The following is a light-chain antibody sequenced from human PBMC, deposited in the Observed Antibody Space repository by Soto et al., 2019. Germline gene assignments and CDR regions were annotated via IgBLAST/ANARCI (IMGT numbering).Light chain of an antibody. Sequence: EIMMTQSPATLSVSPGERATLSCRASQSVSIKLAWYQQKLGQAPRLLIYDTSTRATGIPDRFSGSGSGTDFTLTISRLEPEDFAVYYCQQYGNSRFTFGQGTRLEIK. J-gene: IGKJ5*01. V-gene: IGKV3-15*01. CDR2: DTS. CDR1: QSVSIK. CDR3: QQYGNSRFT.